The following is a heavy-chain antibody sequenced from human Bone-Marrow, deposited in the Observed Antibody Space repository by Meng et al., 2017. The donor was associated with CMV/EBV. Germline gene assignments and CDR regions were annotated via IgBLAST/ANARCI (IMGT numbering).Heavy chain of an antibody. CDR2: ISYDGSNK. CDR3: ARSGLPTALIVPVVVNRFDI. CDR1: GFTLSSYA. V-gene: IGHV3-30*04. Sequence: SLKIPCAASGFTLSSYAMHWGRQAPGKGPEWVAVISYDGSNKYYADSVKGRFTISRDNSKTTLYLQMNRLRAEDTAVYCCARSGLPTALIVPVVVNRFDIWGQGTVVTVSS. D-gene: IGHD2-8*01. J-gene: IGHJ3*02.